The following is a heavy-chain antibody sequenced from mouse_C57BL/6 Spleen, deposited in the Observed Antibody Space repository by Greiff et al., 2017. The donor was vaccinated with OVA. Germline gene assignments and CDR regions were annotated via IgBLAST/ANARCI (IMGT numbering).Heavy chain of an antibody. Sequence: DVLLVESGGGLVKPGGSLKLSCAASGFTFSSYAMSWVRQTPEKRLEWVATISDGGSYTYYPDNVKGRFTISRDNAKNNLYLQVRHLKSEDTAMYYCAIEGELTGTGDFDVWGTGTTVTVSS. V-gene: IGHV5-4*01. CDR3: AIEGELTGTGDFDV. CDR2: ISDGGSYT. D-gene: IGHD4-1*01. J-gene: IGHJ1*03. CDR1: GFTFSSYA.